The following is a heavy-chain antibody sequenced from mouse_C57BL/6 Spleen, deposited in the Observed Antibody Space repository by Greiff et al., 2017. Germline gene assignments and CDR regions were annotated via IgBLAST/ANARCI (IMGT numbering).Heavy chain of an antibody. V-gene: IGHV1-42*01. CDR2: INPSTGGT. CDR3: ARGIYADFDY. Sequence: VQLKESGPELVKPGASVKISCKASGYSFTGYYMNWVKQSPEKSLEWIGEINPSTGGTTYNQKFKAKATLTVDKSSSTAYMQLKSLTSEDSAVYYCARGIYADFDYWGQSTTLTVSS. D-gene: IGHD2-3*01. CDR1: GYSFTGYY. J-gene: IGHJ2*01.